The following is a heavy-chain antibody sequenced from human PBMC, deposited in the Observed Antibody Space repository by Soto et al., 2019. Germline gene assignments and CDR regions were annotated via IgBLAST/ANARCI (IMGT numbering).Heavy chain of an antibody. D-gene: IGHD2-15*01. J-gene: IGHJ4*02. CDR2: IYYSGST. CDR3: ASYDCSGGSCYSAFDY. CDR1: GGSISSYY. V-gene: IGHV4-59*01. Sequence: SETLSLTCTVSGGSISSYYWSWIRQPPGKGLEWIGYIYYSGSTNYNPSLKSRVTISVDTSKNQFSLKLSSVTAADTAVYYCASYDCSGGSCYSAFDYWGQGTLVTVSS.